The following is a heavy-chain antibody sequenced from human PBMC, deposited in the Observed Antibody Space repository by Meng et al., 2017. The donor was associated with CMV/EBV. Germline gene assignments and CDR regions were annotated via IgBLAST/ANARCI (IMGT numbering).Heavy chain of an antibody. CDR1: GFTFSSYS. CDR3: ARGMYYYGSGSYWWFDP. CDR2: ISSSSSYI. J-gene: IGHJ5*02. Sequence: GESLKISCAASGFTFSSYSMNWVRQAPGKGLEWVSSISSSSSYIYYADSVKGRLTISRENAKNSLYLQMNSLRAGDTAVYYCARGMYYYGSGSYWWFDPWGQGTLVTVSS. V-gene: IGHV3-21*01. D-gene: IGHD3-10*01.